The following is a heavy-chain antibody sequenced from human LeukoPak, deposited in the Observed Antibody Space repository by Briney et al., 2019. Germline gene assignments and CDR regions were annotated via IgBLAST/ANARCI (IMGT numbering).Heavy chain of an antibody. CDR2: IYYSGST. V-gene: IGHV4-39*01. CDR1: GGSIGSSSYY. J-gene: IGHJ3*02. D-gene: IGHD2-2*01. Sequence: SETLSLTCTVSGGSIGSSSYYWGWIRQPPGKGLEWIGNIYYSGSTYYNPSLRSRVTMSVDTSKNQFSLKLSSVTAADTALYFCARIPTNAVPAAHNGFDIWGQGTMVTVSS. CDR3: ARIPTNAVPAAHNGFDI.